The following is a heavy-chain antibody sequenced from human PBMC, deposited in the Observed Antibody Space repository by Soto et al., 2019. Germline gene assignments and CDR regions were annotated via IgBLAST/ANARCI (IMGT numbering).Heavy chain of an antibody. CDR1: GFTFSIYA. D-gene: IGHD6-13*01. V-gene: IGHV3-23*01. Sequence: GGSLRLSCAASGFTFSIYATNWVRQAPGKGLEWVSSISGSGGDTYYADSVKGRFTISRDNSKNTLYMQMNNLRAEDTAVYYCAKARFSSRWFPFDYWGQGTLVTVSS. J-gene: IGHJ4*02. CDR2: ISGSGGDT. CDR3: AKARFSSRWFPFDY.